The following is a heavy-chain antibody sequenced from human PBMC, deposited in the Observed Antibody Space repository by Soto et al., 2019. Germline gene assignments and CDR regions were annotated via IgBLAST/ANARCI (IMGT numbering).Heavy chain of an antibody. V-gene: IGHV4-59*08. CDR2: IYYSGST. CDR3: ARGFVEMAYFDY. D-gene: IGHD3-10*01. CDR1: GGSISSYY. J-gene: IGHJ4*02. Sequence: PSETLSLTCTVSGGSISSYYWSWIRQPPGKGLEWIGYIYYSGSTYYNPSLKSRVTISVDTSKNQFSLKLSSVTAADTAVYYCARGFVEMAYFDYWGQGTLVTVSS.